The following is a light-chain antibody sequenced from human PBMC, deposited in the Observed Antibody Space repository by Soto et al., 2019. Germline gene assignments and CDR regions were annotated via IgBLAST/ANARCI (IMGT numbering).Light chain of an antibody. V-gene: IGLV2-14*01. CDR1: RSDVGGYKY. CDR3: SSYTSSRTLV. J-gene: IGLJ2*01. CDR2: DVS. Sequence: QSALTQPASVSGSPGQSITISCTGTRSDVGGYKYVSWYQQHPGKAPKLMIYDVSNRPSGVSNRFSGSKSGNTASLTISGLQAEDESDYYCSSYTSSRTLVFGGGTKVTVL.